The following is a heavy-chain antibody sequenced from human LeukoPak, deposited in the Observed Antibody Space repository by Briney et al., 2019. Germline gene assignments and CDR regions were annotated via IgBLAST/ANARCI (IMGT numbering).Heavy chain of an antibody. J-gene: IGHJ6*03. V-gene: IGHV1-69*05. CDR2: IIPIVGRV. Sequence: ASVNVSCKASGGTFSSYAISWVRQAPGQGLEWMGGIIPIVGRVNYAQKFQGRVTITTDESTSTAYMELSSLRSEDTAVYYCARGEDTAMGLPYYYYYMDVWGKGTTVTVSS. CDR3: ARGEDTAMGLPYYYYYMDV. D-gene: IGHD5-18*01. CDR1: GGTFSSYA.